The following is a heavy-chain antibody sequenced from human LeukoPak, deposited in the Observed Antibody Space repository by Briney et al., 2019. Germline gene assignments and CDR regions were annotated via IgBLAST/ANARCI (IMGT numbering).Heavy chain of an antibody. CDR3: ARVIVRGDTFDY. J-gene: IGHJ4*02. D-gene: IGHD3-10*01. Sequence: ASVKVSCKASGYTLTGYYMHWVRQAPGQGLEWMGWINPNSGGTNYAQKFQGRVTMTRDTSISTAYMELSRLRSDDTAVYYCARVIVRGDTFDYWGQGTLVTVSS. CDR2: INPNSGGT. CDR1: GYTLTGYY. V-gene: IGHV1-2*02.